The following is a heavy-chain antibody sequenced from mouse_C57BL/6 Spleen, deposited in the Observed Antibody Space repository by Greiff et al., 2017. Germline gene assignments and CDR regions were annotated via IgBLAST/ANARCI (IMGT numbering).Heavy chain of an antibody. Sequence: EVKLMESGGGLVQPGGSLSLSCAASGFTFTDYYMSWVRQPPGKALEWLGFIRNKANGYTTEYSVSVKGRFTISIDNSQSILYLPMNALSAEDSATYYCFYYSNAFAYWGQGTLVTVSA. D-gene: IGHD2-5*01. CDR3: FYYSNAFAY. CDR2: IRNKANGYTT. CDR1: GFTFTDYY. J-gene: IGHJ3*01. V-gene: IGHV7-3*01.